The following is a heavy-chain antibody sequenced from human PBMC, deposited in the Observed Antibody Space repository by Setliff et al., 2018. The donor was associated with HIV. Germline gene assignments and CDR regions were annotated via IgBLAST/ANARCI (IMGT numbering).Heavy chain of an antibody. J-gene: IGHJ4*02. Sequence: ASVKVSCKASGYTFTSYAIHWVRQAPGQRLEWMGWITVGDGNTKYSQKFQGRVTITKDTSASTAYMELSSLRSEDTAVYYCARGSSVGWEVLRTDYWGQGTVVTVSS. V-gene: IGHV1-3*01. CDR1: GYTFTSYA. CDR2: ITVGDGNT. D-gene: IGHD1-26*01. CDR3: ARGSSVGWEVLRTDY.